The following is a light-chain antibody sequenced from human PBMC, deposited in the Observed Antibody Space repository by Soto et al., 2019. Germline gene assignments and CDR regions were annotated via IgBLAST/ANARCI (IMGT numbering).Light chain of an antibody. CDR1: SSNIGSNY. CDR3: AGWDDSLSGPLYV. CDR2: RNN. V-gene: IGLV1-47*01. Sequence: QSVLTQPPSASGTPGQRVTISCSGSSSNIGSNYVYWYQQLPGTAPKLLIYRNNQRPSGVPDRFCGSKSGTSASLAISGLRFEDEADYYCAGWDDSLSGPLYVFGTGTKLTVL. J-gene: IGLJ1*01.